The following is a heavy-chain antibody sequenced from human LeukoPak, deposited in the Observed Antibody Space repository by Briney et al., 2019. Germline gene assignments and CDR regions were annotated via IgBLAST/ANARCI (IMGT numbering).Heavy chain of an antibody. V-gene: IGHV4-4*07. D-gene: IGHD6-19*01. CDR3: ARHAGYSSGWYNYYYMDV. CDR1: GGSISSYY. Sequence: KASETLSLTCTVSGGSISSYYWSWIRQPAGKGLEWIGRIYTSGSTNYNPSLKSRVTMSVDTSKNQFSLKLSSVTAADTAVYCCARHAGYSSGWYNYYYMDVWGKGTTVTISS. J-gene: IGHJ6*03. CDR2: IYTSGST.